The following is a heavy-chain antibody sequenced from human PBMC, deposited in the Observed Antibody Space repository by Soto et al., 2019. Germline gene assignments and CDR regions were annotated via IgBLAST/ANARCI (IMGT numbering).Heavy chain of an antibody. Sequence: SETLSLTCTVSGGSVSGGSYYWTWIRQPPGKGLEWIGYIFYTGSTNYKPSLKSRVSMSVDTSRNQISLKLRSVTAADTAVYYCARVRWLSEYDILTGYYIFDQWGRGTLVTVSS. CDR1: GGSVSGGSYY. V-gene: IGHV4-61*01. CDR3: ARVRWLSEYDILTGYYIFDQ. J-gene: IGHJ4*02. CDR2: IFYTGST. D-gene: IGHD3-9*01.